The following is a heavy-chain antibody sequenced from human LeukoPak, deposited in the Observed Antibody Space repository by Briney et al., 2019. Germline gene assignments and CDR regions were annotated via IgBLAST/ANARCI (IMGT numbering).Heavy chain of an antibody. CDR2: IYYSGST. Sequence: ETLSLTCTVSGGSISSSSYYWGWIRQPPGKGLEWIGSIYYSGSTYYNPSLKSRVTISVDTSKNQFSLKLSSVTAADTAVYYCARASLSGSYSPEKFDYWGQGTLVTVSS. V-gene: IGHV4-39*01. CDR1: GGSISSSSYY. D-gene: IGHD1-26*01. J-gene: IGHJ4*02. CDR3: ARASLSGSYSPEKFDY.